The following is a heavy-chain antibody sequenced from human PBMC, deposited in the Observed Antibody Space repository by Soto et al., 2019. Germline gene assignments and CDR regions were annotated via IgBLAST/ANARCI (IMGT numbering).Heavy chain of an antibody. CDR1: GFTFSSYA. V-gene: IGHV3-23*01. CDR3: ARKERYYYDSSGSW. J-gene: IGHJ4*02. Sequence: EVQLLESGGGLVQPGGSLRLSCAASGFTFSSYAMSWVRQAPGKGLEWVSAISGSGGSTYYADSVKGRFTISRDNSKNTLYLQMNSLRAEDTAVYYCARKERYYYDSSGSWWGQGTLVTVSS. D-gene: IGHD3-22*01. CDR2: ISGSGGST.